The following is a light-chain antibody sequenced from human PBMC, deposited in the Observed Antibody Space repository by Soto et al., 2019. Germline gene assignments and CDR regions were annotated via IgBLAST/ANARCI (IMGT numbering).Light chain of an antibody. V-gene: IGLV2-14*03. J-gene: IGLJ1*01. CDR3: CSLTTSHTYV. CDR2: DVS. CDR1: SSDVGGSDH. Sequence: QSALTQPASVSGSPGQSITVSCTGTSSDVGGSDHVNWYQQHPGKAPKLMIFDVSNRPSGVSNRYSGSKSGNSASLTISGLQADDEADYYCCSLTTSHTYVFGSGTKLTVL.